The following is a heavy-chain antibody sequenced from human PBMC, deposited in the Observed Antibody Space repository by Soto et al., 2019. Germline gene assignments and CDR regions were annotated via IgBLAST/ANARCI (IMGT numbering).Heavy chain of an antibody. J-gene: IGHJ6*02. CDR3: ATHYDILTGQYYYYYYGMDV. CDR1: GYTFTSYD. V-gene: IGHV1-8*01. D-gene: IGHD3-9*01. CDR2: MNPNSGNT. Sequence: ASVKVSCKASGYTFTSYDINWVRQATGQGFEYLGWMNPNSGNTGYVKKFQGRVTMTRDTSMSTAYMELSSLRSEDTAVYYCATHYDILTGQYYYYYYGMDVWGQGTTVTVSS.